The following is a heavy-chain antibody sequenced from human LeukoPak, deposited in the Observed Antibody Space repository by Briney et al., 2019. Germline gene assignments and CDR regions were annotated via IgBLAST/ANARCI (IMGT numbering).Heavy chain of an antibody. CDR1: GYTFTNYD. V-gene: IGHV1-8*01. Sequence: ASVKVSCKASGYTFTNYDINWVRQATGQGLEWMGWMNPNSGNTGYAQKFQDRVTITRDTSASTAYMELSSLRSEDTAVYYCARSVAGPVPMDVWGQGTTVTVSS. D-gene: IGHD6-19*01. CDR2: MNPNSGNT. J-gene: IGHJ6*02. CDR3: ARSVAGPVPMDV.